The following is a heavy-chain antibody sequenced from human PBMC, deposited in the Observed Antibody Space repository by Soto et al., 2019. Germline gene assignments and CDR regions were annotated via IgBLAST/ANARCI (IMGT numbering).Heavy chain of an antibody. CDR2: IYYSGST. D-gene: IGHD3-22*01. V-gene: IGHV4-30-4*01. J-gene: IGHJ6*02. Sequence: SETLSLTCTVSGGSISSGDYYWSWIRQPPGKGLEWIGYIYYSGSTYYNPSLKSRVTISVDTSKNQFSLKLSSVTAADTAVYYCARDQTYYYDSSGYVDYYGMDVWGQGTTVTVSS. CDR1: GGSISSGDYY. CDR3: ARDQTYYYDSSGYVDYYGMDV.